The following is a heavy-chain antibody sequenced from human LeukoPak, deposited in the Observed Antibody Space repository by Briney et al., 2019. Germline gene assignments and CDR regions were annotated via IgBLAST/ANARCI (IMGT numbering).Heavy chain of an antibody. CDR2: INHSGST. J-gene: IGHJ4*02. Sequence: SETLSLTCAVYGGSFSGYYWSWIRQPPGKGLEWIGEINHSGSTNYNPSLKSRVTISVDTSKNQFSLKLSSVTAADTAVYYCARTWDSVTMTGYGYWGQGTLVTVSS. CDR3: ARTWDSVTMTGYGY. D-gene: IGHD4-17*01. CDR1: GGSFSGYY. V-gene: IGHV4-34*01.